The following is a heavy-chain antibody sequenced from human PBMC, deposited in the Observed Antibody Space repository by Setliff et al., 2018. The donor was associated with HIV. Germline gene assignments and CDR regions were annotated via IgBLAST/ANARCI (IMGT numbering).Heavy chain of an antibody. V-gene: IGHV1-69*10. Sequence: SVKVSCKASGGSFNTYGIHWVRQAPGQGLEWMGGIIPIASVPNYSQKFQDRLTITADESASTAYMELSSLRSEDTAVYYCASGYSGYDSPDYWGQGTLVTVSS. CDR3: ASGYSGYDSPDY. D-gene: IGHD5-12*01. J-gene: IGHJ4*02. CDR2: IIPIASVP. CDR1: GGSFNTYG.